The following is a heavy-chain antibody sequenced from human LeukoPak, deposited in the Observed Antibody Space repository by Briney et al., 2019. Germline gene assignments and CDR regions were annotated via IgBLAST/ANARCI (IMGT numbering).Heavy chain of an antibody. CDR1: GGTFSSYA. J-gene: IGHJ6*02. CDR2: IIPIFGTA. Sequence: SVKVSCRASGGTFSSYAISWVRQAPGQGLEWMGGIIPIFGTANYAQKFQGRVTITADESTSTAYMELSSLRSEDTAVYYCARGMVRGVIWSWHYYGMDVWGQGTTVTVSS. CDR3: ARGMVRGVIWSWHYYGMDV. D-gene: IGHD3-10*01. V-gene: IGHV1-69*13.